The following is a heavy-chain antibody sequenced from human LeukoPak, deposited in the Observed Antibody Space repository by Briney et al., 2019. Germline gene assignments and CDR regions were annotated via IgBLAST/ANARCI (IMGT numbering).Heavy chain of an antibody. CDR2: IRSKAYGGTT. D-gene: IGHD4/OR15-4a*01. CDR1: GFTFGDYA. J-gene: IGHJ4*02. V-gene: IGHV3-49*04. Sequence: PGGSLRLSCTASGFTFGDYAMSWVRQAPGKGLEWVGFIRSKAYGGTTEYAASVKGRFTISRDNAKNTLYLQMSSLRDEDTAVYYCARANNFDYWGQGTLVTVSS. CDR3: ARANNFDY.